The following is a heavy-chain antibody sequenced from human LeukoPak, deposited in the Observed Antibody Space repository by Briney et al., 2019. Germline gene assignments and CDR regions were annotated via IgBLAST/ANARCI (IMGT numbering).Heavy chain of an antibody. CDR2: LSSSSSYI. D-gene: IGHD3-3*01. CDR3: VRESLRGGFLDY. CDR1: GFTFSSYT. Sequence: GGSLRLSCAASGFTFSSYTLNWVRQAPGKGLEWVSSLSSSSSYIHYADSVKGRFTISRDNAKSSLYLQMNSLRAEDTAVYYCVRESLRGGFLDYWGHGTLVTVSS. J-gene: IGHJ4*01. V-gene: IGHV3-21*01.